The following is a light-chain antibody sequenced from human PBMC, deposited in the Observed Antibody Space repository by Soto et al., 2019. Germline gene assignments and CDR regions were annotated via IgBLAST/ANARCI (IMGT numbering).Light chain of an antibody. CDR1: SSNIVNNY. CDR3: GPWDSSLSAYV. V-gene: IGLV1-51*01. CDR2: DNN. Sequence: QSVLTQPPSVSAGPGQMVTISCSGSSSNIVNNYVSWYQQLPGTAPKLLIYDNNKRPSGIPGRFSGSKSGRSATPGLAGHQTVHADDYYCGPWDSSLSAYVFGSETRVNVL. J-gene: IGLJ1*01.